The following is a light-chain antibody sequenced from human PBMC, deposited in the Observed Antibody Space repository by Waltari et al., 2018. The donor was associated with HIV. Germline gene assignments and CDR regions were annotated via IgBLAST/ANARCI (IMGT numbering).Light chain of an antibody. CDR1: SSDVGAYTL. J-gene: IGLJ3*02. V-gene: IGLV2-23*02. Sequence: QSALTQSASVSGSPGQSITISCTGTSSDVGAYTLVSWYQQHPGEVPKLLIYEVPKRPSGVSTRFSGSKSANTASLTISGLQAEDEADYYCCSYAGSGLVFGGGTKLTVL. CDR3: CSYAGSGLV. CDR2: EVP.